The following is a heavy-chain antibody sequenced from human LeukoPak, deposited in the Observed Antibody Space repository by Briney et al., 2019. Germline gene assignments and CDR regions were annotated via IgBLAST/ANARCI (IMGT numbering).Heavy chain of an antibody. CDR2: INHSGST. J-gene: IGHJ3*02. Sequence: ASETLSLTCAVYGGSFSGYYWSWIRQPPGKGLEWIGEINHSGSTNYNPSLKSRVTISVDTSKSQFSLKLSSVTAADTAVYYCARGVGDYGRNAFDIWGQGTMVTVSS. D-gene: IGHD4-23*01. CDR1: GGSFSGYY. CDR3: ARGVGDYGRNAFDI. V-gene: IGHV4-34*01.